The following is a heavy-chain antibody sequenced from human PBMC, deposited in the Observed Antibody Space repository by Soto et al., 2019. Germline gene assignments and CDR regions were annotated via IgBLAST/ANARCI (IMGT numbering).Heavy chain of an antibody. CDR2: IYYSGSP. J-gene: IGHJ4*02. CDR3: ASIPTWYEYLVY. V-gene: IGHV4-61*01. Sequence: PSETLSLTCTVSGVSLSRDSFYWRWIRQPPDKGLEWIGYIYYSGSPNYNPSLKSRLTISVDTSKHQFSLKLSSVTAADTTVYYCASIPTWYEYLVYSGQGALDAVST. D-gene: IGHD2-21*01. CDR1: GVSLSRDSFY.